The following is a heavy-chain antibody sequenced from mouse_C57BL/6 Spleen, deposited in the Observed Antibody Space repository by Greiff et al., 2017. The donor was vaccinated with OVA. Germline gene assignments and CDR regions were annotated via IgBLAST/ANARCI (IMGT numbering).Heavy chain of an antibody. CDR1: GYTFTSYW. J-gene: IGHJ3*01. CDR3: ARSSIYYLQAY. V-gene: IGHV1-55*01. CDR2: IYPGSGST. Sequence: QVHVKQPGAELVKPGASVKMSCKASGYTFTSYWITWVKQRPGQGLEWIGDIYPGSGSTNYNEKFKSKATLTVDTSSSTAYMQLSSLTSEDSAVYYCARSSIYYLQAYWGQGTLVTVSA. D-gene: IGHD1-1*01.